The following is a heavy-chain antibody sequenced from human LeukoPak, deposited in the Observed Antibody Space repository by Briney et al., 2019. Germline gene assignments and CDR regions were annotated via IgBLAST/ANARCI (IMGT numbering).Heavy chain of an antibody. CDR3: ARPGLYGVVPAAGRNWYFDL. V-gene: IGHV5-51*01. CDR1: GYSFTSYW. Sequence: PGESLKISCKGSGYSFTSYWIGWVRQMPGKGLEWMGIIYPGDSDTRYSPSFQGQVTISADKSISTAYLQWSSLKASDTAMYYCARPGLYGVVPAAGRNWYFDLWGRGTLVTVSS. J-gene: IGHJ2*01. CDR2: IYPGDSDT. D-gene: IGHD2-2*01.